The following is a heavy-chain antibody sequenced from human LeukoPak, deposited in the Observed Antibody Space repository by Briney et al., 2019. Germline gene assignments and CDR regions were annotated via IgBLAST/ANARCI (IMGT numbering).Heavy chain of an antibody. D-gene: IGHD6-13*01. V-gene: IGHV3-33*01. CDR1: GFSLSNFG. CDR2: IWHDGSNS. CDR3: VRGEYSSSWHSEYFQH. J-gene: IGHJ1*01. Sequence: SGGSLRLSCAASGFSLSNFGMHWVRQAPGKGLEWVAIIWHDGSNSYYADSVKGRFTLSRDNSKNTLYLQMDSLRVEDTALYYCVRGEYSSSWHSEYFQHWGQGTLVTVSS.